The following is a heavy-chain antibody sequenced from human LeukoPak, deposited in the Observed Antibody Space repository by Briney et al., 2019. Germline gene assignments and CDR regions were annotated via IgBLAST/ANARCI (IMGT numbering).Heavy chain of an antibody. Sequence: ASVKVSCKASGYTFTTYYMHWVRQAPGQGLEWMGIINPSGGSTSYAQKFQGRVTMTRDMSTSTVYMELSSLRSEDTAVYYCARSPPNDALDIWGQGTMVTVSS. V-gene: IGHV1-46*01. CDR2: INPSGGST. CDR3: ARSPPNDALDI. J-gene: IGHJ3*02. CDR1: GYTFTTYY.